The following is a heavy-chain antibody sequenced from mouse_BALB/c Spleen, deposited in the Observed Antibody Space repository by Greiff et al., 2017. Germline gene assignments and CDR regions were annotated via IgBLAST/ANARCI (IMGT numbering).Heavy chain of an antibody. CDR2: IWAGGST. D-gene: IGHD1-1*01. Sequence: VQLQQSGPGLVAPSQSLSITCTVSGFSLTSYGVHWVRQPPGKGLEWLGVIWAGGSTNYNSALMSRLSISKDNSKSQVFLKMNSLQTDDTAMYYCAREGSTTVVAPDYRGQGTTLTVSS. CDR1: GFSLTSYG. CDR3: AREGSTTVVAPDY. J-gene: IGHJ2*01. V-gene: IGHV2-9*02.